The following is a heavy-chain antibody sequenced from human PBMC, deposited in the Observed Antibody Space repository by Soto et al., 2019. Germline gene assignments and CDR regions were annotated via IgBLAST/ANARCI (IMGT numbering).Heavy chain of an antibody. J-gene: IGHJ4*02. D-gene: IGHD3-16*02. CDR3: AHTRRSIADY. CDR2: IYWDDDK. CDR1: GFSLSTSGVG. Sequence: QITLKESGPTLVKPTQTLTLTCTFSGFSLSTSGVGVGWIRQPPGKALEWLALIYWDDDKRYSPSLKSRLTIPKDPSKNQLVLTMTNMDPVDTATSYCAHTRRSIADYWGQGTLVTVSS. V-gene: IGHV2-5*02.